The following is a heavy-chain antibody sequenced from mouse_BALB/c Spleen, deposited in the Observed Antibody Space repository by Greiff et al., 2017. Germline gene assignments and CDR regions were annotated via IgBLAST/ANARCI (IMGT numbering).Heavy chain of an antibody. CDR3: TRVGLRLLSNVGY. D-gene: IGHD1-2*01. V-gene: IGHV1-5*01. J-gene: IGHJ2*01. CDR2: IYPGNSDT. CDR1: GFSFTSYW. Sequence: VQLQQSGTVLARPGASVKMSCTASGFSFTSYWMHWVKQRPGQGLEWIGSIYPGNSDTSYNQKFTGKAKLTAVTSAITAYMELSNLTSEDYAVYYWTRVGLRLLSNVGYGGQGATRT.